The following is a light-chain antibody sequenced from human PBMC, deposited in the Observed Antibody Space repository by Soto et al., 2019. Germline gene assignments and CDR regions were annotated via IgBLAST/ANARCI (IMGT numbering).Light chain of an antibody. CDR3: AAWGDSPSGLYG. V-gene: IGLV1-44*01. CDR2: NND. Sequence: QSVLTQPPSASGTPGQSVTISCSGSSSNIGTYTVNWYQQFPGTAHKLLIYNNDQRPSGVPGRFSGFKYGTAASLAISGLHSEDEAEYYCAAWGDSPSGLYGCGAGTKVT. CDR1: SSNIGTYT. J-gene: IGLJ1*01.